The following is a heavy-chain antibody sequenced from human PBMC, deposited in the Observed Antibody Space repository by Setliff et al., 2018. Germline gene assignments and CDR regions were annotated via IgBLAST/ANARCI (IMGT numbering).Heavy chain of an antibody. CDR3: ARRIVGAVDRFDI. J-gene: IGHJ3*02. Sequence: SATLSLTCNVSGASITTSNSYWGWIRQPPGKGLEWIAHIYYSGNTFYNPSRGSRLTISGDTSKNQFSLKLSSVTSADTAVYYCARRIVGAVDRFDIWGQGTMVTVSS. CDR1: GASITTSNSY. V-gene: IGHV4-39*01. D-gene: IGHD1-26*01. CDR2: IYYSGNT.